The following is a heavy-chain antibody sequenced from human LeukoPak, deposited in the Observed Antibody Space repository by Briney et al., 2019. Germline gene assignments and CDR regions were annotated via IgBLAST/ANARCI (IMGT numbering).Heavy chain of an antibody. CDR2: LYNGGST. V-gene: IGHV3-53*01. Sequence: GGSLRLSCAASGFTVSSNYMSWVRQAPGKGLEWVSVLYNGGSTYYADSVKGRFTISRDNSKNTLYLQMNSLRAEDTAVYYCAKASFDWFPPYDAFDIWGQGAMVTVSS. CDR1: GFTVSSNY. CDR3: AKASFDWFPPYDAFDI. D-gene: IGHD3-9*01. J-gene: IGHJ3*02.